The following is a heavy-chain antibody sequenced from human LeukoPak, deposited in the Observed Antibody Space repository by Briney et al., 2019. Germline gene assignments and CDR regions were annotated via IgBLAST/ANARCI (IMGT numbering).Heavy chain of an antibody. CDR2: INHSGST. CDR3: ARGGATSYYDSSGYYIDY. D-gene: IGHD3-22*01. V-gene: IGHV4-34*01. J-gene: IGHJ4*02. CDR1: GGSFSGYY. Sequence: SETLSLTCAVYGGSFSGYYWSWIRQPPGKGLEWIGEINHSGSTNYNPSHKSRVTISVDTSKHQFSLKLSAVPAADTAVYYCARGGATSYYDSSGYYIDYWGQGTLVTVSS.